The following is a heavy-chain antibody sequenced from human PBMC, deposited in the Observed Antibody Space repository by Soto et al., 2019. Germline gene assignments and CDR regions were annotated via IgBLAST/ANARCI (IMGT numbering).Heavy chain of an antibody. Sequence: QVQLVQSGAEVKEPGDSVRVSCEASGYTFTAYYIHWVRQAPGQGLEWMGWINPKFGDTTYAQDCQGRLTLTRDMYISTVYMDLSRLTSDDTAIYYCARNMDYYYGPGSGNGHGVWGQGTTVNVFS. CDR3: ARNMDYYYGPGSGNGHGV. D-gene: IGHD3-10*01. CDR1: GYTFTAYY. V-gene: IGHV1-2*02. J-gene: IGHJ6*02. CDR2: INPKFGDT.